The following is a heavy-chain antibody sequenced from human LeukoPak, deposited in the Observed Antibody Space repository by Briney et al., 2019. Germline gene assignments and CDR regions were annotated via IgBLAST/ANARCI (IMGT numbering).Heavy chain of an antibody. J-gene: IGHJ3*02. V-gene: IGHV4-59*08. Sequence: SEALSLTCTVSGGSINSYYWSWIRQPPGKGLEWIGYIYYSGSTNYNPSLKSRVTISVGTSNNKFSLKLTSLTAADTAVYYCVRHLSAGRPAFDIWGQGTMVTVSS. CDR2: IYYSGST. CDR1: GGSINSYY. D-gene: IGHD2-15*01. CDR3: VRHLSAGRPAFDI.